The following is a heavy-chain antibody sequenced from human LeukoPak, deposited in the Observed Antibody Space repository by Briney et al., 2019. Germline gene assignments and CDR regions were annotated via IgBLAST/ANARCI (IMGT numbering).Heavy chain of an antibody. J-gene: IGHJ5*02. D-gene: IGHD3-3*01. Sequence: ASVEVSCKASGYTFTGYYMHWVRQAPGQGLEWMGWINPNSGGTNYAQKFQGRVTMTRDTSISTAYMELSRLRSDDTAVYYCARLPDFWSGSSEIGNWFDPWGQGTLVTVSS. V-gene: IGHV1-2*02. CDR1: GYTFTGYY. CDR3: ARLPDFWSGSSEIGNWFDP. CDR2: INPNSGGT.